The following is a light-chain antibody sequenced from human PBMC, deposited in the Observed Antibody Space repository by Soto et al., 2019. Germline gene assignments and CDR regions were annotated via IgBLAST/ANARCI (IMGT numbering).Light chain of an antibody. V-gene: IGKV4-1*01. CDR3: HQYYSLPWT. CDR2: WAS. Sequence: DIVMTQSPDSLAVSLGERATINCKSSQSILYSPNNKNYLAWYQQKPGQPPKLLFYWASSRESGVPDRFSGSGSGTDFTLTISRLQAEDVAVYFCHQYYSLPWTFGPGTKVEIK. J-gene: IGKJ1*01. CDR1: QSILYSPNNKNY.